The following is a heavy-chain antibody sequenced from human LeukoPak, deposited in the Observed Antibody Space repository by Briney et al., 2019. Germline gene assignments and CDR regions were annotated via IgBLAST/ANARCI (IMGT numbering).Heavy chain of an antibody. J-gene: IGHJ2*01. CDR3: VRGPSKTTVTTSSSYYWYFDL. V-gene: IGHV4-34*01. CDR2: INHSGST. CDR1: GGSFSGYY. D-gene: IGHD4-17*01. Sequence: SETLSLTCAVYGGSFSGYYWSWIRQPPGKGLEWIGEINHSGSTNYNPSLKSRVTISVDTSKNQFSLKLSSVTAADTAVYYCVRGPSKTTVTTSSSYYWYFDLWGRGTLVTVSS.